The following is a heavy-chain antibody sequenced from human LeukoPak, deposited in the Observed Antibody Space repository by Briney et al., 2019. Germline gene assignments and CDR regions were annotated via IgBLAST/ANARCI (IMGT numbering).Heavy chain of an antibody. CDR2: ISGSGGST. CDR1: GFTFSSYA. V-gene: IGHV3-23*01. CDR3: AKDTSIGRYCTNGVCSPFDY. J-gene: IGHJ4*02. Sequence: GGSLRLSCAASGFTFSSYAMSWVRQAPGKGLEGVSAISGSGGSTYDADSVKGRFTISRENSKNTLYLQMNSLRAEDTDVYYCAKDTSIGRYCTNGVCSPFDYWGQGTLVTVSS. D-gene: IGHD2-8*01.